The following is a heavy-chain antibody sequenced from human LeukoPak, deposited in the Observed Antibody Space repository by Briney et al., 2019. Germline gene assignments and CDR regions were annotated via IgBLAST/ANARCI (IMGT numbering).Heavy chain of an antibody. Sequence: GESLKISCKGSGYSFTCYWIGWVRQMPGKGLEWMGIIDPGDSETRYSPSFQGHVTISVDKSISTAYVQWSSLKASDTAMYYCATRGAYGDYSRFNMWGQGTMVTVSS. CDR2: IDPGDSET. V-gene: IGHV5-51*01. CDR1: GYSFTCYW. D-gene: IGHD4-17*01. CDR3: ATRGAYGDYSRFNM. J-gene: IGHJ3*02.